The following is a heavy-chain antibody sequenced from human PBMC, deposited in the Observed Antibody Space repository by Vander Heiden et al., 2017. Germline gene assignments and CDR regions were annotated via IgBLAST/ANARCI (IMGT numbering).Heavy chain of an antibody. CDR1: GFTFSSYA. V-gene: IGHV3-23*01. CDR3: AKRIAVAEGDDAFDI. D-gene: IGHD6-19*01. Sequence: EVQLLESGGGSVQPGGSLRLSCAASGFTFSSYAMSWARQAPGKGLEWVSAISCSGGSTYYADSVKGRFTISRDNSKNTLYLQMNSLRAEDTAVYYCAKRIAVAEGDDAFDIWGQGTMVTVSS. CDR2: ISCSGGST. J-gene: IGHJ3*02.